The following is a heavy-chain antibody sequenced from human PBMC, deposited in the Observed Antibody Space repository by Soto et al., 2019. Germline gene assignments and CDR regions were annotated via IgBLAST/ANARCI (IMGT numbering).Heavy chain of an antibody. CDR3: ARVWGFTLRSWSGYYYYGRDV. J-gene: IGHJ6*02. V-gene: IGHV3-20*04. CDR1: GFTFDDYG. D-gene: IGHD3-3*01. CDR2: INWNGGST. Sequence: PGGSLRLSCAASGFTFDDYGMSWVRQAPGKGLEWVSGINWNGGSTGYADSVKGRFTISRDNAKNSLYLQMNSLRAEDTALYYCARVWGFTLRSWSGYYYYGRDVWGQGTTVTVSS.